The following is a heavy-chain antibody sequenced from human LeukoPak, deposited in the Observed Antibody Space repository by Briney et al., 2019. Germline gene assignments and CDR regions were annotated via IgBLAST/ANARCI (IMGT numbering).Heavy chain of an antibody. D-gene: IGHD6-19*01. J-gene: IGHJ1*01. Sequence: RASVKVSCKASGYTFTGYYMHWVRQAPGQGLEWMGWINPNSGGTNYAQKFQGRVTMTRDTSISIAYMELSRLRTDDTAVYYCASPAGTETDFQHWGQGTLVTVSS. CDR2: INPNSGGT. CDR1: GYTFTGYY. CDR3: ASPAGTETDFQH. V-gene: IGHV1-2*02.